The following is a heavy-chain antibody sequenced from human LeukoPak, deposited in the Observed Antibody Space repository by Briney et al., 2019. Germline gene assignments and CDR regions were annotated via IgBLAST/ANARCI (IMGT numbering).Heavy chain of an antibody. J-gene: IGHJ4*02. Sequence: ASVKVSCKASGYTFTSYGISWVRQAPGPGLEWMGWISAYNGNTNYAQKLQGRVTMTTDTSTSTAYMELRSLRSDDTAVYYCARARLTYHPTYYDFWSGYYGVFDYWGQGTLVTVS. CDR1: GYTFTSYG. CDR3: ARARLTYHPTYYDFWSGYYGVFDY. V-gene: IGHV1-18*01. CDR2: ISAYNGNT. D-gene: IGHD3-3*01.